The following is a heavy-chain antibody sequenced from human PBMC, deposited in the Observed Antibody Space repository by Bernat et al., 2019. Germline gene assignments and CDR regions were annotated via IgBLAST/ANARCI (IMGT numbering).Heavy chain of an antibody. CDR1: GGSISSSSYY. D-gene: IGHD2-15*01. V-gene: IGHV4-39*01. CDR3: ARLETYCSGGSCYNLGAFDI. Sequence: QLQLQESGPGLVKPSETLSLTCTVSGGSISSSSYYWGWIRQPPGKGLEWIGSIYYSGSTYYNPSLKSRVTISVATSKNQFSLKLSSVTAADTAVYYCARLETYCSGGSCYNLGAFDIWGQGTMVTVSS. J-gene: IGHJ3*02. CDR2: IYYSGST.